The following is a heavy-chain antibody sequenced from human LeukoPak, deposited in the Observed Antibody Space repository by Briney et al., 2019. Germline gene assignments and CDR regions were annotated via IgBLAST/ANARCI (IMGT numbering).Heavy chain of an antibody. CDR1: GFTFSSYW. CDR3: ARGSMGAWTDY. J-gene: IGHJ4*02. V-gene: IGHV3-74*01. Sequence: GGSLRLSCAASGFTFSSYWMHWVRQAPGKGLVWVSRINSDGSGTSYADSVKGRFTISRGNAKNTLYLQMNSLRAEDTAVYFCARGSMGAWTDYWGQGTLVTVSS. CDR2: INSDGSGT. D-gene: IGHD1-26*01.